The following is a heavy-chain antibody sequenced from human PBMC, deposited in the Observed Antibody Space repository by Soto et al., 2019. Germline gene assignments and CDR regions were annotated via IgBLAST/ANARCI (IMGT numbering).Heavy chain of an antibody. V-gene: IGHV6-1*01. D-gene: IGHD2-15*01. J-gene: IGHJ4*02. Sequence: SQTLSLTCAISGDSVSSISASWNWIRQSPSRGLEWLGRTYYRSKWTNDYAVSVKGRITINPDTSKNQFSLQLSSVTPEDTAMYYCVRGYSSSFDYWGQGTLVTV. CDR3: VRGYSSSFDY. CDR1: GDSVSSISAS. CDR2: TYYRSKWTN.